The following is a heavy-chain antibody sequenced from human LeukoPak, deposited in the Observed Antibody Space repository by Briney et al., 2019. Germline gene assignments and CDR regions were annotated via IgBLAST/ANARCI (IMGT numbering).Heavy chain of an antibody. J-gene: IGHJ4*02. CDR3: AKGFVPAAAGFFDY. V-gene: IGHV3-23*01. Sequence: PGGSLRLSCAASGFTFSTYAMSWVRQGPGKGLEWVSGISGSGGSTFYADSVEGRFTISRDNSKNTLYLQMNSLRAEDTAVYYCAKGFVPAAAGFFDYWGQGTLVTASS. D-gene: IGHD6-13*01. CDR2: ISGSGGST. CDR1: GFTFSTYA.